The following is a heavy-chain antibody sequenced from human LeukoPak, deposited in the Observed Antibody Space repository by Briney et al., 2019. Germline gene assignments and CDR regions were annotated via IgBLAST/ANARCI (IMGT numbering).Heavy chain of an antibody. Sequence: SVKVSCKASGGTFSSYAIGWVRQAPGQGLEWMGGIIPIFGTANYAQKFQGRVTITADESTSTAYMELGSLRSEDTAVYYCARGAALAAYEDPLDYWGQGTLVTVSS. CDR3: ARGAALAAYEDPLDY. V-gene: IGHV1-69*13. D-gene: IGHD3-3*01. CDR1: GGTFSSYA. J-gene: IGHJ4*02. CDR2: IIPIFGTA.